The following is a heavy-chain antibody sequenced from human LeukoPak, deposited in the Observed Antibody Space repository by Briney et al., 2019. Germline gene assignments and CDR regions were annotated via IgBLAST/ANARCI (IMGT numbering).Heavy chain of an antibody. CDR1: GGSISSSSYY. V-gene: IGHV4-39*07. J-gene: IGHJ5*02. CDR3: ARNSNYDNWFDP. Sequence: SETLSLTCTVSGGSISSSSYYWGWIRQPPGKGLEWIGSIYYSGSTYYNPSLKSRVTISVDTSKNQFSLKLSSVTAADTAVYYCARNSNYDNWFDPWGQGILVTVSS. CDR2: IYYSGST. D-gene: IGHD4-11*01.